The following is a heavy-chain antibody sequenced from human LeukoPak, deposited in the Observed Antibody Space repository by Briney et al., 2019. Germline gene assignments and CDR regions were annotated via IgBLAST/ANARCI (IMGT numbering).Heavy chain of an antibody. Sequence: SETLSLTCTVSGYSISSGYYWSWIRQPPGKGLEWIGEINHSGSTNYNPSLKSRVTISVDTSKNQFSLKLSSVTAADTAVYYCARGDLVLRFLEWSRSFDYWGQGTLVTVSS. V-gene: IGHV4-38-2*02. CDR2: INHSGST. D-gene: IGHD3-3*01. J-gene: IGHJ4*02. CDR1: GYSISSGYY. CDR3: ARGDLVLRFLEWSRSFDY.